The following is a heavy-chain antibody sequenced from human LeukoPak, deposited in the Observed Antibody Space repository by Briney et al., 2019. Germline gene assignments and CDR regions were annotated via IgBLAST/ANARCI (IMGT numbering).Heavy chain of an antibody. CDR3: AKDKVSIPYGMDV. CDR2: INWNGGTI. J-gene: IGHJ6*02. Sequence: PGRSLRLSCAASGFTFDDYAMPWVRLAPGKGLEWISGINWNGGTIVYADPVKGRFSISRDNAKNTLYLQMDSLRPDDTALYFCAKDKVSIPYGMDVWGQGTTVIVSS. D-gene: IGHD5/OR15-5a*01. V-gene: IGHV3-9*01. CDR1: GFTFDDYA.